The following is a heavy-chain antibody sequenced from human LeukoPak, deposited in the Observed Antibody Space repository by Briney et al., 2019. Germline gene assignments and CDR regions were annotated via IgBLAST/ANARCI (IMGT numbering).Heavy chain of an antibody. J-gene: IGHJ4*02. Sequence: GGSLRLSCAASGFTFDDYAMHWVRQAPGKGLEWVSGISWNSGSIGYADSVKGRFTISRDNSKNTLYLQMNSPRAEDTAVYYCARISTSYADYWGQGTLVTVSS. CDR3: ARISTSYADY. CDR1: GFTFDDYA. D-gene: IGHD2-2*01. V-gene: IGHV3-9*01. CDR2: ISWNSGSI.